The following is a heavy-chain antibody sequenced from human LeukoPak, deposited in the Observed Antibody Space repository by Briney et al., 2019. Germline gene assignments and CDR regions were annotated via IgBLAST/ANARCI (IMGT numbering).Heavy chain of an antibody. J-gene: IGHJ6*02. D-gene: IGHD5-18*01. V-gene: IGHV3-53*04. CDR3: ARNTAMVTSRYYYYGMDV. Sequence: GGSLRLSCAASGFTVSSNHMSWVRQAPGKGLEWVSVIYSGGSTYYADSVKGRFTISRHNSKNTLYLQMNSLRAEDTAVYYCARNTAMVTSRYYYYGMDVWGQGTTVTVSS. CDR1: GFTVSSNH. CDR2: IYSGGST.